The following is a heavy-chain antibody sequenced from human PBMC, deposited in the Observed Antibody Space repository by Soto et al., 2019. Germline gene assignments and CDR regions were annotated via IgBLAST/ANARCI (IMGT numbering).Heavy chain of an antibody. J-gene: IGHJ4*02. CDR3: AKETAAGLRASMRGGADY. CDR1: GFTFSSYA. D-gene: IGHD6-13*01. Sequence: HPGGSLRLSCAASGFTFSSYAMSWVRQAPGKGLEWVSAISGSGGSTYYADSVKGRFTISRDNSKNTLYLQMNSLRAEDTAVYYCAKETAAGLRASMRGGADYWGQGTLVTVSS. V-gene: IGHV3-23*01. CDR2: ISGSGGST.